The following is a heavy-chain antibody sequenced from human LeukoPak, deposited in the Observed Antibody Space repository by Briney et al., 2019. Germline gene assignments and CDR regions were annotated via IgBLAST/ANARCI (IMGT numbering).Heavy chain of an antibody. CDR1: GFTFSSYG. V-gene: IGHV3-23*01. CDR2: ISATGANT. CDR3: AKRRYDTSSLDWFDP. J-gene: IGHJ5*02. D-gene: IGHD6-13*01. Sequence: GGTLRLSCAASGFTFSSYGMSWVRQAPGKGLDWVSTISATGANTYYADSVKGRFTISRDNSKSTLYLQMNSLRVEDAAVYYCAKRRYDTSSLDWFDPWGQGTLVTVSS.